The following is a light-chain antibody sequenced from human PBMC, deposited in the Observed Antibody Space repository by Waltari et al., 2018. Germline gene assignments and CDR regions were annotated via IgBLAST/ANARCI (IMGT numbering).Light chain of an antibody. V-gene: IGKV3-15*01. J-gene: IGKJ1*01. CDR1: QSVSSG. Sequence: ETVMPQSPATLSVSPGERATLPCRASQSVSSGVAWYQQKPGQAPRLLIYGASTRATGIPARFSGSGSGTEFTLTISSLQSEDFAVYYCQQYNNWPGTFGQGTKVEIK. CDR2: GAS. CDR3: QQYNNWPGT.